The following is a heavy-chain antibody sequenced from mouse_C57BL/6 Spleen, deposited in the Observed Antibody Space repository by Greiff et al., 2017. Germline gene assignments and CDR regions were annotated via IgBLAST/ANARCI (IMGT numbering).Heavy chain of an antibody. CDR1: GFTFSSYA. D-gene: IGHD2-4*01. CDR2: ISDGGSYT. J-gene: IGHJ3*01. Sequence: EVMLVESGGGLVKPGGSLKLSCAASGFTFSSYAMSWVRQTPEKRLEWVATISDGGSYTYYPANVKGRFTISRDNAKNNLYLQMSHLKSEDTAMYYCARDRDYDYDRGAWFAYWGQGTLVTVSA. V-gene: IGHV5-4*01. CDR3: ARDRDYDYDRGAWFAY.